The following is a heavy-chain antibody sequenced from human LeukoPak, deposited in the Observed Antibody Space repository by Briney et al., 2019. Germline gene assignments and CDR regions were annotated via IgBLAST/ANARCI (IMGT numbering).Heavy chain of an antibody. J-gene: IGHJ4*02. CDR2: ISGSGGST. CDR3: ARSGSGYYYIFDY. V-gene: IGHV3-23*01. Sequence: GGSLRLSCAASGFTLSSYAMSWVRQAPGKGLEWVSAISGSGGSTYYADSVKGRFTISRDNSKNTLYLQMNSLRAEDTAVYYCARSGSGYYYIFDYWGQGTLVTVSS. CDR1: GFTLSSYA. D-gene: IGHD3-22*01.